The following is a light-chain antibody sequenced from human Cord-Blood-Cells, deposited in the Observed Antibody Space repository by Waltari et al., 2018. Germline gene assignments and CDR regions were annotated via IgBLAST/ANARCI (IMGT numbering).Light chain of an antibody. CDR2: EVS. J-gene: IGLJ1*01. V-gene: IGLV2-14*01. CDR3: SSYTSSSTRV. Sequence: QSALTQPAPASASSGQSIPISCTRTSSDDRGCTCASWYQQHPGKATNRMIYEVSNRPSGVSKRVSGSKSGNTASLTISGLQAEDEADYYCSSYTSSSTRVFGTGTKVTVL. CDR1: SSDDRGCTC.